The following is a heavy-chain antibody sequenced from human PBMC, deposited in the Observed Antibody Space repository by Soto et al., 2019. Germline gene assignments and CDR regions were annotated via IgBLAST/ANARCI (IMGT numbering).Heavy chain of an antibody. Sequence: SETLSLTCTVSGGSISHYYWSWIRQSPGKGLEWIGYAYYSGSTDYNPSLKSRVTMSVDTSKNQVSLKLNSVTTADTAVYYCARDRSTYGGGGTGEVKENWFDPWGPGTLVTVSS. V-gene: IGHV4-59*01. J-gene: IGHJ5*02. D-gene: IGHD2-8*01. CDR3: ARDRSTYGGGGTGEVKENWFDP. CDR1: GGSISHYY. CDR2: AYYSGST.